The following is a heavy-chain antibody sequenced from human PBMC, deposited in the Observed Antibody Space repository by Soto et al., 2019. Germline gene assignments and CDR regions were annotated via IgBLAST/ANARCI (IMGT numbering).Heavy chain of an antibody. V-gene: IGHV3-48*02. CDR3: ARDPISNTEYSSLLMYGMDV. CDR2: ISSSSSTI. D-gene: IGHD6-6*01. CDR1: GFTFSSYS. J-gene: IGHJ6*02. Sequence: GGSLRLSCAASGFTFSSYSMNWVRQAPGKGLEWVSYISSSSSTIYYADPVKGRFTISRDNAKNSLYLQMNSLRDEDTAVYYCARDPISNTEYSSLLMYGMDVWGQGTTVTVSS.